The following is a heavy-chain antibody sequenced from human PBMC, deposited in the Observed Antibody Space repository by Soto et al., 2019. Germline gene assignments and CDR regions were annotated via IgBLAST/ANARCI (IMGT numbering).Heavy chain of an antibody. V-gene: IGHV3-30-3*01. CDR1: GFTFSSYA. CDR2: ISHDGSNK. D-gene: IGHD3-10*01. CDR3: ARDPYGSGSGCMDV. J-gene: IGHJ6*02. Sequence: GESLKISCAASGFTFSSYAMHWVRQAPGKGLEWVAVISHDGSNKYYADSVKGRFTISRDNSKNTLYLQMNSLRAEDTAVYYCARDPYGSGSGCMDVWGQGTTVTVSS.